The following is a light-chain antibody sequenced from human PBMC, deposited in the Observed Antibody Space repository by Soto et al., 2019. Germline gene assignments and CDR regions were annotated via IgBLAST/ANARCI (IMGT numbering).Light chain of an antibody. V-gene: IGLV2-14*01. J-gene: IGLJ3*02. CDR2: EVS. Sequence: QSVLTQPASVSGSPGQSITISCTGTSSDIGGYNYVSWFQQHPGKVPRLIIFEVSNRPPGVSNRFSGSKSGNTASLTISGLQTEDEADYYCSSYTSSSTWVFGGGTKLTVL. CDR3: SSYTSSSTWV. CDR1: SSDIGGYNY.